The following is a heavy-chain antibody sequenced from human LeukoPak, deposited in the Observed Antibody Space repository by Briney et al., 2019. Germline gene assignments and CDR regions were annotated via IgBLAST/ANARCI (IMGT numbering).Heavy chain of an antibody. Sequence: SETLSLTCTVSGGSISSGSYYWNWIRQPAGKGLEWIGRFYNSGSTNFNPSLKSRVTISADTSKNQFSLKVRSVTAADTAVYYCARGDLKSDWLDPWGQGTLVTVSS. D-gene: IGHD3-3*01. V-gene: IGHV4-61*02. J-gene: IGHJ5*02. CDR3: ARGDLKSDWLDP. CDR1: GGSISSGSYY. CDR2: FYNSGST.